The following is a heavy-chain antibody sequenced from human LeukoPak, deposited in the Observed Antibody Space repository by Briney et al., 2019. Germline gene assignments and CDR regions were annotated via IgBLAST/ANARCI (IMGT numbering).Heavy chain of an antibody. J-gene: IGHJ4*02. CDR3: ALMLRGVIYHFDS. V-gene: IGHV1-69*06. D-gene: IGHD3-10*01. CDR2: IIPIFGTA. Sequence: SVKVSCKASGGTFSSYAISWVRQAPGQGLEWMGGIIPIFGTANYAQKFQGRVTITADKSTSTAYMELSSLRSEDTAVYYCALMLRGVIYHFDSWGQGTLDTVSP. CDR1: GGTFSSYA.